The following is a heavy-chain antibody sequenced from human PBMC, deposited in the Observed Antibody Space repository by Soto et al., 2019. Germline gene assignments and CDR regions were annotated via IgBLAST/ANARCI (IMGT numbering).Heavy chain of an antibody. D-gene: IGHD6-6*01. V-gene: IGHV4-59*01. CDR3: ARGVMGARPHY. Sequence: SETLSLTCTVSGGSINNYFWSWIRQPPGKGLEWIGYIYYSGNTNYNPSLKSRVTISVDTSEKQFSLKLSSVTAADTAVYYCARGVMGARPHYWGQGTLVSVSS. J-gene: IGHJ4*02. CDR2: IYYSGNT. CDR1: GGSINNYF.